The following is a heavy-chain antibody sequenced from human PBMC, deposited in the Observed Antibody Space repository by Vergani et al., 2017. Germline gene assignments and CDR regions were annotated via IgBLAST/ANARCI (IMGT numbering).Heavy chain of an antibody. CDR1: GYTFSNYY. CDR3: ARGDYGILTGYRY. D-gene: IGHD3-9*01. J-gene: IGHJ4*02. V-gene: IGHV1-46*03. CDR2: INPSGGHT. Sequence: QVQVVQSGAEVKKSGASVKVSCKTSGYTFSNYYMHWVRQAPGQGLEWMGIINPSGGHTNYAQQFQGRVTMTRDTSTSTVYMELSSLRSEDTAIYYCARGDYGILTGYRYWGQGTLVTVSA.